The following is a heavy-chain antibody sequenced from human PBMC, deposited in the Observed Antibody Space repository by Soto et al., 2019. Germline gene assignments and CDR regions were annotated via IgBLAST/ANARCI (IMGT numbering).Heavy chain of an antibody. CDR2: ISSSGSTI. D-gene: IGHD3-3*01. CDR1: GFTFSSYE. J-gene: IGHJ6*02. CDR3: ARDPDFWSGLYGMDV. Sequence: GSLRLSCAASGFTFSSYEMNWVRQSPWKGLEWVSYISSSGSTIYYADSVKGRFTISRDNAKNSLYLQMNSLRAEDTAVYYCARDPDFWSGLYGMDVWGQGTTVTVSS. V-gene: IGHV3-48*03.